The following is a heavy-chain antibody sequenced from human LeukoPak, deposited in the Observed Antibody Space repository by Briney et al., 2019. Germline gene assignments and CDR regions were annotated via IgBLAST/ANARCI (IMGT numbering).Heavy chain of an antibody. CDR3: ARGLLPAGDYVWYFDL. CDR1: GGTFSSSA. CDR2: IIPIFGTA. V-gene: IGHV1-69*15. J-gene: IGHJ2*01. D-gene: IGHD4-17*01. Sequence: SVKVSCKASGGTFSSSAITWVRQAPGQGLVWMGNIIPIFGTANYAQKFQGRVTITADESTSTAYMELGSLRSEDTAVYYCARGLLPAGDYVWYFDLWGRGTLVTVSS.